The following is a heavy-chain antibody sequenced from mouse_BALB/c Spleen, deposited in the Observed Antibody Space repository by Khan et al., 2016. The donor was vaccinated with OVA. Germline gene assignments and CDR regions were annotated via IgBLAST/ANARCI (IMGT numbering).Heavy chain of an antibody. CDR2: INSDGAYT. D-gene: IGHD1-3*01. J-gene: IGHJ3*01. Sequence: EVELVESGGGLVKPGGSLKLSCAASGFTFSSYAVSWVRQTPGRRLEWVATINSDGAYTYYPDSVKGRFTISRDNAMNTLYLQMSSLRSEDTARYYCARHNFGPFAYWGQGTLVTVSA. CDR3: ARHNFGPFAY. V-gene: IGHV5-9-3*01. CDR1: GFTFSSYA.